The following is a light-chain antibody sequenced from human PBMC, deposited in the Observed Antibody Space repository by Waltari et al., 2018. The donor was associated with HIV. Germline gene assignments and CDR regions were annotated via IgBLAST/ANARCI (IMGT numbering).Light chain of an antibody. CDR1: SSDLGPYNY. Sequence: QSALTQPPSASGSPGQSVTLSCHGTSSDLGPYNYVPWYQQHPDKAPKLMIYDVSKRPSGVPDRFSGSKSGNTASLTVSGLQTEDEADYYCSSYAGSNNPYVFGTGTKVTVL. CDR3: SSYAGSNNPYV. V-gene: IGLV2-8*01. CDR2: DVS. J-gene: IGLJ1*01.